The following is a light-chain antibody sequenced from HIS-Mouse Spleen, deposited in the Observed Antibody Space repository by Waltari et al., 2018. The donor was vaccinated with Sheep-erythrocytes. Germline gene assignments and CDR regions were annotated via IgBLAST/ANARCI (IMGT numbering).Light chain of an antibody. CDR2: DDS. J-gene: IGLJ1*01. Sequence: SYELTQPPSVSVSPGQTASITCPGDKLGDKYACWYQQKPGQSPVLVVYDDSDRPSGIPERFSGSNSGNTATLTISGLQAEDEADYYCCSYAGSYNHVFATGTKVTVL. CDR1: KLGDKY. CDR3: CSYAGSYNHV. V-gene: IGLV3-1*01.